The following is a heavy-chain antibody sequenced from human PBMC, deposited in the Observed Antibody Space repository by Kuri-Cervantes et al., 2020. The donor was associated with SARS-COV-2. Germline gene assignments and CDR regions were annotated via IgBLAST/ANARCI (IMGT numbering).Heavy chain of an antibody. Sequence: GSLRLSCTVSSGSISRYYWSWIRQPPGKGLEWIGSIYYSGSTYYNPSLKSRVTISVDTSKNQFSLKLSSVTAADTAVYYCRYSGWSGPYYYYMDVWGKGTTVTVSS. J-gene: IGHJ6*03. D-gene: IGHD3-3*01. CDR1: SGSISRYY. CDR2: IYYSGST. V-gene: IGHV4-59*05. CDR3: RYSGWSGPYYYYMDV.